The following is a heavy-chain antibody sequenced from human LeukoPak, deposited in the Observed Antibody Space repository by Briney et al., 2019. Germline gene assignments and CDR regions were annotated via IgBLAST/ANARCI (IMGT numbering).Heavy chain of an antibody. Sequence: GGSLRLSCAASGFTFSSYWMSWVRQAPGKGLEWVANIKQDGSEKYYVDSVKGRFTISRDNAKNLLYLQMNSLRAEDTAVYYCARDFHGVYYYYYGMDVWGQGTTVTVSS. D-gene: IGHD4-17*01. CDR2: IKQDGSEK. V-gene: IGHV3-7*03. CDR1: GFTFSSYW. CDR3: ARDFHGVYYYYYGMDV. J-gene: IGHJ6*02.